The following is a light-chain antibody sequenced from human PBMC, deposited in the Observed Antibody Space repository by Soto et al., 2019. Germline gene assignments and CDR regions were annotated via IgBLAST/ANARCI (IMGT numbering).Light chain of an antibody. CDR2: AAS. J-gene: IGKJ2*01. CDR1: QTIINY. CDR3: QQSYSTPYT. Sequence: DIQMTQSPSSLSASAGDRVTITCRAGQTIINYLNWYQQKPGKAPKLLIYAASSLQSQVPSRFSGSRSGTDFTLTISSLQPEDFATYYCQQSYSTPYTFGQGTKVEIK. V-gene: IGKV1-39*01.